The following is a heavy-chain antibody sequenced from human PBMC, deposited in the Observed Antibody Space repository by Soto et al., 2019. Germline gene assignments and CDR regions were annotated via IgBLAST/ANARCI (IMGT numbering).Heavy chain of an antibody. CDR2: ISSSSSTI. CDR3: ARDAHIVVVPAANWFDP. V-gene: IGHV3-48*04. D-gene: IGHD2-2*01. Sequence: GGSLRLSCAASGFTFSSYSMNWVRQAPGKGLEWVSYISSSSSTIYYADSVKGRFTISRDNAKNSLYLQMNSLRAEDTAVYYCARDAHIVVVPAANWFDPWGQGTLVTVSS. J-gene: IGHJ5*02. CDR1: GFTFSSYS.